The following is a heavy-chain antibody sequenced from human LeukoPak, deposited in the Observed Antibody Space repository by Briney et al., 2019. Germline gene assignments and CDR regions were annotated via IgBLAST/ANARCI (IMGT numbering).Heavy chain of an antibody. V-gene: IGHV1-69*04. D-gene: IGHD3-9*01. J-gene: IGHJ3*01. Sequence: SVKVSCKASGGTFSSYAISWVRQAPGQGLEWMGRIIPILGIANYAQKFQGRVTITADKSTSTAYMELSSLRSEDTAVYYCARGVDILTGYYRFWGQGQWSPSLQ. CDR1: GGTFSSYA. CDR2: IIPILGIA. CDR3: ARGVDILTGYYRF.